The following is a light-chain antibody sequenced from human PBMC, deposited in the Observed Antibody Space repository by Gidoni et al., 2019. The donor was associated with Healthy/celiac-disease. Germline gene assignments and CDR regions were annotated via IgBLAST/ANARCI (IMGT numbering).Light chain of an antibody. CDR1: QSISSY. V-gene: IGKV1-39*01. J-gene: IGKJ4*01. CDR2: AAS. CDR3: QQSYSTPRT. Sequence: DIQITQSPSSLSASVGDRVTITCRARQSISSYLNWYQQKPGKAPKLLIYAASSLQSGVPSRFSGSGSGTDFTITISSLQPEDCANYYCQQSYSTPRTFGGGTKVEIK.